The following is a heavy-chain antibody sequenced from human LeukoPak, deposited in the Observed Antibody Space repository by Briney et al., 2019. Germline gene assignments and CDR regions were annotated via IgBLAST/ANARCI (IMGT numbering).Heavy chain of an antibody. J-gene: IGHJ5*02. CDR1: GGSFSGYY. D-gene: IGHD3-3*01. V-gene: IGHV4-34*01. Sequence: SSETLSLTCAVYGGSFSGYYWSWIRQPPGKGLEWIGEINHSGSTNYNPSLKSRVTISVDTSKNQFSLKLSSVTAADTAVYYCARAHRRNNYYDFWSGYPNWFDPWGQGTLVTVSS. CDR2: INHSGST. CDR3: ARAHRRNNYYDFWSGYPNWFDP.